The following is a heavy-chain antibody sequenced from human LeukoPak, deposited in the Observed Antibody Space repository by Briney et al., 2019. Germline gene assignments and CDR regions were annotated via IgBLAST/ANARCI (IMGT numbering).Heavy chain of an antibody. V-gene: IGHV3-23*01. CDR2: ISGSGGNT. D-gene: IGHD1-1*01. J-gene: IGHJ4*02. CDR3: AKDMRTLDYFDY. CDR1: GFTFNNYG. Sequence: PGGSLRLSCAASGFTFNNYGMSWVRQAPGKGLEWVSGISGSGGNTYYADSVKGRFTISRDNCKKTLYLQMNSLRAEDTAIYYCAKDMRTLDYFDYWGQGTLVTVSS.